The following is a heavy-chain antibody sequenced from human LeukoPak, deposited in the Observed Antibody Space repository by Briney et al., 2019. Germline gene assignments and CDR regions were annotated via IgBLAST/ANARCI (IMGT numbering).Heavy chain of an antibody. J-gene: IGHJ5*02. D-gene: IGHD2-2*01. CDR1: GGSISSSSYY. CDR2: IYYSGIT. V-gene: IGHV4-39*01. CDR3: ARHSGDVVVVPAAKNWFDP. Sequence: KPSETLSLTCPVSGGSISSSSYYWGWIRQPPGKGLEWIGSIYYSGITYYNPSLKSRVTISVDTSKNQFSLKLSSVTAADTAVYYCARHSGDVVVVPAAKNWFDPWGQGTLVTVSS.